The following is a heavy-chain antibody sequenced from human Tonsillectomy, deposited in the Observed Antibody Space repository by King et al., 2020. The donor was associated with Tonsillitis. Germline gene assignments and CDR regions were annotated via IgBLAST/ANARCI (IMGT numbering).Heavy chain of an antibody. D-gene: IGHD6-13*01. Sequence: QVQLPQSGPGLVKPSQTLSLTCAISGDSVSSNSAAWNWIRQSPSRGLEWLGRTYYRSKWFDDYAVSVKSRIIINPDTSKNQFSLQLDSVTPEDTAVYYCARDPSNGRAAAGLFDYWGQGTLVTVSS. CDR3: ARDPSNGRAAAGLFDY. CDR2: TYYRSKWFD. V-gene: IGHV6-1*01. J-gene: IGHJ4*02. CDR1: GDSVSSNSAA.